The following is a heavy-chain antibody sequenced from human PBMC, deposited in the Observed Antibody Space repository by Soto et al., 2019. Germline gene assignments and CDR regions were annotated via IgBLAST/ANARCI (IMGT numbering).Heavy chain of an antibody. V-gene: IGHV1-69*06. CDR2: IIPIFGTA. CDR1: GGTFSSYA. J-gene: IGHJ3*02. Sequence: SVKVSCKASGGTFSSYAISWVRQAPGQGLEWVGGIIPIFGTANYAQKFQGRVTITADKSTSTAYMELSSLRSEDTAVYYCARVRVPNAFDIWGQGTMVTVSS. CDR3: ARVRVPNAFDI.